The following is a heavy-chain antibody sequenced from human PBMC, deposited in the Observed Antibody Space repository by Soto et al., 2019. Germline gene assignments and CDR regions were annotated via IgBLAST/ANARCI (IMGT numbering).Heavy chain of an antibody. D-gene: IGHD3-16*01. CDR2: INSDGRST. J-gene: IGHJ5*02. V-gene: IGHV3-74*01. Sequence: GGSLRLSCAASGFTFGTYWMHWVRQAPGKGLVWVARINSDGRSTKYAGFVGGRFTISRDNAENTLYLQMSGLRGEDTAVYFCARGMIRGSDERGYFDTWGQGTLVTVSS. CDR3: ARGMIRGSDERGYFDT. CDR1: GFTFGTYW.